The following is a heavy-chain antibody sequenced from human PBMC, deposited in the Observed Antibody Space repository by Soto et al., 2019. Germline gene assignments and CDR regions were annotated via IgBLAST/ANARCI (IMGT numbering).Heavy chain of an antibody. V-gene: IGHV4-59*01. J-gene: IGHJ4*02. D-gene: IGHD1-26*01. CDR1: GGSISSYY. Sequence: SEALSLTCTVSGGSISSYYWSWIRQPPGRGLEWIGYIYYSGSTNYNPSLKSRVIISVDTSKNQFSLKLSSVTAADTAVYYCARRYGATFDYWGQGTLVTVSS. CDR3: ARRYGATFDY. CDR2: IYYSGST.